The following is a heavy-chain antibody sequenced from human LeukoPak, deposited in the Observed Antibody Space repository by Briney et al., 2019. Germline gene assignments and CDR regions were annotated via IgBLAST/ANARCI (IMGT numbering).Heavy chain of an antibody. V-gene: IGHV1-69*13. D-gene: IGHD2-2*02. CDR2: IIPIFGTA. CDR1: GYTFTGYY. CDR3: ARTSWDIVVVPAAIGKYYFDY. Sequence: ASVKVSCKASGYTFTGYYMHWVRQAPGQGLEWMGVIIPIFGTANYAQKFQGRVTITADESTSTAYMELSSLRSEDTAVYYCARTSWDIVVVPAAIGKYYFDYWGQGTLVTVSS. J-gene: IGHJ4*02.